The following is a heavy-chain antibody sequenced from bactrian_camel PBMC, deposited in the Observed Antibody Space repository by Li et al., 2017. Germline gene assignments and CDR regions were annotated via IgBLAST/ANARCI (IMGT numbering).Heavy chain of an antibody. CDR2: LYTGGGST. D-gene: IGHD1*01. CDR3: ATGRCANGLRAAGGFDI. J-gene: IGHJ4*01. V-gene: IGHV3S54*01. Sequence: HVQLVESGGGSVQAGGSLRLPCAAFGHTSSTKCMGWFRQAPGKEREAIATLYTGGGSTWYADSVKGRFSLRIFQESNKNTLYLQMNDLKPEDSAMYYCATGRCANGLRAAGGFDIWGQGTQVTVS. CDR1: GHTSSTKC.